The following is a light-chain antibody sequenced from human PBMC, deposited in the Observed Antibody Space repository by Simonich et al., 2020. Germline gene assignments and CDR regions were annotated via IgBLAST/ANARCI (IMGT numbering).Light chain of an antibody. J-gene: IGLJ3*02. Sequence: NFMLTQPHSVSESPGKTVTISCTLSSGSIAINYVPWYQQRPGSAPTTVIYEDNQRPSGVPDRFSGAIDSSSNSASLTISGLKTEDEADYYCQSYDSSNWVFGGGTKLTVL. CDR1: SGSIAINY. CDR2: EDN. V-gene: IGLV6-57*03. CDR3: QSYDSSNWV.